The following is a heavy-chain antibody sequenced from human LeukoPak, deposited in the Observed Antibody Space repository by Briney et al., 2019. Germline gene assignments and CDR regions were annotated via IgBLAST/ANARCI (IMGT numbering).Heavy chain of an antibody. CDR3: ARLLDTAMVTSYWFDP. V-gene: IGHV1-18*01. CDR2: ISAYNGNT. Sequence: ASVKVSCKASGYTFTSYGISWVRRAPGQGLEWMGWISAYNGNTNYAQKLRGRVTMTTDTSTSTAYMELRSLRSDDTAVYYCARLLDTAMVTSYWFDPWGQGTLVTVSS. CDR1: GYTFTSYG. D-gene: IGHD5-18*01. J-gene: IGHJ5*02.